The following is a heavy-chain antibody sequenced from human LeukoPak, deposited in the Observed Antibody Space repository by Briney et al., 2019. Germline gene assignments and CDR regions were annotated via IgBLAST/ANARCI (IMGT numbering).Heavy chain of an antibody. CDR2: MNPNSGNT. Sequence: GASVKVSCKASGYTFTSYDINWVRQATGQGLEWMGWMNPNSGNTGYAQKFQGRVTMTRNTSTSTVYLDLRSLRFDDTAVYYCARGPYSSGDQYLQHWGQGTLVTVSS. CDR3: ARGPYSSGDQYLQH. J-gene: IGHJ1*01. CDR1: GYTFTSYD. D-gene: IGHD6-25*01. V-gene: IGHV1-8*01.